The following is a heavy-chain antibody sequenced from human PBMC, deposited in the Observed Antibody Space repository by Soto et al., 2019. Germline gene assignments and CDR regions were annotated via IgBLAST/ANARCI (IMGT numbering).Heavy chain of an antibody. D-gene: IGHD2-15*01. CDR2: IFPGGST. Sequence: EVQLMESGGGLVQPGGSLRLSCAASGFTVSSNFMNWVRQAPGKGLEWLSVIFPGGSTYYADSMKGRFTISRDISKNTVFLQMNSRRAGDTAVYFCAGRARTHAFVDSWGQGPLVTVSS. J-gene: IGHJ4*02. V-gene: IGHV3-66*01. CDR3: AGRARTHAFVDS. CDR1: GFTVSSNF.